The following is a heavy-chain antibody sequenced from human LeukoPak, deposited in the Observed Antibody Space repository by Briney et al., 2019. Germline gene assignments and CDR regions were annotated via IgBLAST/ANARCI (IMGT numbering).Heavy chain of an antibody. CDR2: IYYTWTT. CDR3: ARHDNSGTYPLDY. D-gene: IGHD3-10*01. CDR1: GGSISNYY. Sequence: SQTLSLTCTVSGGSISNYYWSWIRQPPGQGLEWIASIYYTWTTNYNPSLTSRVTISVDTSKNQFSLKLNSVTAADTAVYYCARHDNSGTYPLDYWGQGTLVTVSS. V-gene: IGHV4-59*08. J-gene: IGHJ4*02.